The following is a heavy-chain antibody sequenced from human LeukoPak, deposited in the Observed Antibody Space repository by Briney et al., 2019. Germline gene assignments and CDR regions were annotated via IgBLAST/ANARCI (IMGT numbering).Heavy chain of an antibody. CDR3: ARDYDFWSGYRLDV. D-gene: IGHD3-3*01. CDR1: GGSISSGGYY. CDR2: IYYSGST. V-gene: IGHV4-31*03. J-gene: IGHJ6*04. Sequence: SETLSLTCTVSGGSISSGGYYWSWIRQHPGKGLEWIGYIYYSGSTYYNPSLKSRVTISVDTSKNQFSLKLSPVTAADTAVYYCARDYDFWSGYRLDVWGKGTTVTVSS.